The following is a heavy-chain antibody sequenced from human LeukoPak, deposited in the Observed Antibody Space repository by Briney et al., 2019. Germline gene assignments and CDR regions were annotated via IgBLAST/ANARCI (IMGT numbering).Heavy chain of an antibody. CDR1: GFRFSNYA. CDR3: AKDWRFGYYSDSSGAPHFDY. V-gene: IGHV3-23*01. J-gene: IGHJ4*02. CDR2: ISGGGGTT. D-gene: IGHD3-22*01. Sequence: QPGGSLRLSCVASGFRFSNYAMSGVRPAPGKGLQWVSAISGGGGTTHYADSVKGRFTISRDNSKNTLYVQMNSLRVEDTAVYYCAKDWRFGYYSDSSGAPHFDYWGQGTLVTVSS.